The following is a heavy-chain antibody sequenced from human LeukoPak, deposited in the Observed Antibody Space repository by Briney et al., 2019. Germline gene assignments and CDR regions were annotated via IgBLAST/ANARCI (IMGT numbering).Heavy chain of an antibody. CDR2: ISWNSGSI. CDR1: GFTFDDYA. D-gene: IGHD6-13*01. CDR3: AKDMSSQYSSSWYFDY. J-gene: IGHJ4*02. V-gene: IGHV3-9*01. Sequence: GGSLRLSCAASGFTFDDYAMHWVRQAPGKGLEWVSGISWNSGSIGYADSVKGRFTISRDNAKNSLYLQMNNLRAEDTALYYCAKDMSSQYSSSWYFDYWGQGTLVTVSS.